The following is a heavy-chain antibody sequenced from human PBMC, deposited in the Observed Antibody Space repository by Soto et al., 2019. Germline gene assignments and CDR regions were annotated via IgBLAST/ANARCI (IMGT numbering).Heavy chain of an antibody. Sequence: EVQLLESGGGLVQPGGSLRLSCAASGFTFSSYAMSWVRQAPGKGLEWVSAISGSGGSTYYADSVKGRFTISRDNSKNTLYLQMNSLRAEDTPVYYCAKEKHKDDYIWGSYRFRGYWGQGTLVTVSS. V-gene: IGHV3-23*01. CDR3: AKEKHKDDYIWGSYRFRGY. J-gene: IGHJ4*02. D-gene: IGHD3-16*02. CDR2: ISGSGGST. CDR1: GFTFSSYA.